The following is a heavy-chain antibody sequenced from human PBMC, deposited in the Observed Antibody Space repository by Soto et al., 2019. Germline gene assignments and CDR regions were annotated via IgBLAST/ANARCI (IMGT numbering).Heavy chain of an antibody. D-gene: IGHD1-7*01. V-gene: IGHV3-74*01. CDR3: ARSLPGTYGAFDL. CDR2: ISGDGSST. CDR1: EFTFRSYW. J-gene: IGHJ3*01. Sequence: EVQLVDSGGGLVQPGGSLRLSCAASEFTFRSYWMHWVRQSPGKGLVWVSRISGDGSSTNYADSVKGRFTISRDHAKNTVYLQIDRLRAEDTAVYYCARSLPGTYGAFDLWGQGTMVTVSS.